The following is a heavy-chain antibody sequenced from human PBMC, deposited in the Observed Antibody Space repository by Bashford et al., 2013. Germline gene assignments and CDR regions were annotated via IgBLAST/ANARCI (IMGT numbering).Heavy chain of an antibody. CDR2: INPSGGST. Sequence: SSVKVSCKASGYTFTSYYMHWVATGPVDEGLEWMGIINPSGGSTSYAQKFQGRVTMTRDTSTSTVYMELSSLRSEDTAVYYCARDYTAMGRFDYWGQGTLVTVSS. J-gene: IGHJ4*02. D-gene: IGHD5-18*01. CDR1: GYTFTSYY. V-gene: IGHV1-46*01. CDR3: ARDYTAMGRFDY.